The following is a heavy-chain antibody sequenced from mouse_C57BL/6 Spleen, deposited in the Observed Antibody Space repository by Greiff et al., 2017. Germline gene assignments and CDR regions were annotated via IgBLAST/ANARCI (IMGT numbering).Heavy chain of an antibody. CDR3: ARPYGNPFYYAMDY. CDR2: IYPGDGDT. CDR1: GYAFSSSW. V-gene: IGHV1-82*01. J-gene: IGHJ4*01. Sequence: VQLQQSGPELVKPGASVKISCKASGYAFSSSWMNWVKQRPGKGLEWIGRIYPGDGDTNYNGKFKGKATLTADKSSSTAYMQLSSLTSEDSAVYFCARPYGNPFYYAMDYWGQGTSVTVSS. D-gene: IGHD2-10*02.